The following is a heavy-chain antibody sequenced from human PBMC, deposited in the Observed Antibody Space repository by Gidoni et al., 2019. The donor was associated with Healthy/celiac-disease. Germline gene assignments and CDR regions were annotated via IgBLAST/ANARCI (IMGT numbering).Heavy chain of an antibody. J-gene: IGHJ4*02. Sequence: EVQLVESGGGLVKPGGSLRLSCAASGFTFSRYSMNWVRQAPGKGLEWVSSISSSSSYIYYADSVKGRFTISRDNAKNSLYLQMNSLRAEDTAVYYCARRATAAGTLDYWGQGTLVTVSS. CDR3: ARRATAAGTLDY. V-gene: IGHV3-21*01. CDR1: GFTFSRYS. D-gene: IGHD6-13*01. CDR2: ISSSSSYI.